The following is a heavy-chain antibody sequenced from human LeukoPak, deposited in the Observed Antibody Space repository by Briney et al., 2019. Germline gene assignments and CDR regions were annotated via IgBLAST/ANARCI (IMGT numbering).Heavy chain of an antibody. CDR2: INPNSGGT. J-gene: IGHJ4*02. CDR1: GYTFTGYY. CDR3: ARGGPRITMIVVVITTFDY. Sequence: ASVKVSCKACGYTFTGYYMHWVRQAPGQGLEWMGRINPNSGGTNYAQKFQGRVTMTRDTSISTAYMELSRLRSDDTAVYYCARGGPRITMIVVVITTFDYWGQGTLVTVSS. D-gene: IGHD3-22*01. V-gene: IGHV1-2*06.